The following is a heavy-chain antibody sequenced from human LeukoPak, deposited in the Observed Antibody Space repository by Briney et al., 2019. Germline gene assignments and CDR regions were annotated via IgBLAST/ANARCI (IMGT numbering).Heavy chain of an antibody. CDR3: ARGYSSSTPWY. D-gene: IGHD6-13*01. CDR1: GNISSYF. Sequence: SETLSLTCTVSGNISSYFWSWIRQPPGKGLEWIGYIYYSGSTNYNPSLKSRVTISVDTSKNQFSLKLSSVTAADTAVYYCARGYSSSTPWYWGQGTLVTVSS. J-gene: IGHJ4*02. CDR2: IYYSGST. V-gene: IGHV4-59*08.